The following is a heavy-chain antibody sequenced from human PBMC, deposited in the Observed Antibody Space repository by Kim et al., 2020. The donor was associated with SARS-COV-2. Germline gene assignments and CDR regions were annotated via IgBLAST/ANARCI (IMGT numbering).Heavy chain of an antibody. CDR3: ARSSGYYSDAFDI. Sequence: GGSLRLSCAASGFTFSSYAMHWVRQAPGKGLEWVAVISYDGSNKYYADSVKGRFTISRDNSKNTLYLQMNSLRAEDTAVYYCARSSGYYSDAFDIWGQGTMVTVSS. V-gene: IGHV3-30*04. CDR1: GFTFSSYA. D-gene: IGHD3-22*01. CDR2: ISYDGSNK. J-gene: IGHJ3*02.